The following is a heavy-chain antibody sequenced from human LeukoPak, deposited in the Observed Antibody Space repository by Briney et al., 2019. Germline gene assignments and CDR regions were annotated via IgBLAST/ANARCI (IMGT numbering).Heavy chain of an antibody. CDR2: FDPEDGET. J-gene: IGHJ3*02. Sequence: ASVKVSCKVSGYTLTELSMHWVRQAPGKGLEWMGGFDPEDGETIYAQKFQGRVTMTEDTSTDTAYMELSSLRSEDTAVYYCAAEGSGYSAFDIWGQGTMVTVSS. V-gene: IGHV1-24*01. D-gene: IGHD3-3*01. CDR3: AAEGSGYSAFDI. CDR1: GYTLTELS.